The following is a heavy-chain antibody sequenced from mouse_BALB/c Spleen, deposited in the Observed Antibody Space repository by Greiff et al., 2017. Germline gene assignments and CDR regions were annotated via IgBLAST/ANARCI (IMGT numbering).Heavy chain of an antibody. CDR3: TREDHYGNLYAMDY. CDR2: INPSNGGT. Sequence: QVQLKQPGAELVKPGASVKLSCKASGYTFTSYYMYWVKQRPGQGLEWIGGINPSNGGTNFNEKFKSKATLTVDKSSSTAYMQLSSLTSEDSAVYYCTREDHYGNLYAMDYWGQGTSVTVSS. J-gene: IGHJ4*01. CDR1: GYTFTSYY. V-gene: IGHV1S81*02. D-gene: IGHD2-1*01.